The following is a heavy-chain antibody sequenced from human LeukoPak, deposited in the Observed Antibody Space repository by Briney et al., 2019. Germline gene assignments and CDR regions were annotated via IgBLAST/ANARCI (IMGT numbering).Heavy chain of an antibody. CDR3: TTGRYYYDSSGYYY. J-gene: IGHJ4*02. Sequence: GGSLRLSCAASGFTFSSYCMSWVPHAPGKGLEWVANIKQDGSEKYCVDSVEGRFTLSRDNDKNSLYLQMNSMRAEDTAVYYCTTGRYYYDSSGYYYWGQGTLVTVSS. CDR2: IKQDGSEK. CDR1: GFTFSSYC. V-gene: IGHV3-7*01. D-gene: IGHD3-22*01.